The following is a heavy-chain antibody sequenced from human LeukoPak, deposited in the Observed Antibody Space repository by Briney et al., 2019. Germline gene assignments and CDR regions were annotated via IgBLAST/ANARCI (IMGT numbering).Heavy chain of an antibody. CDR2: IYSGGST. D-gene: IGHD2-2*01. CDR3: ARDIRPRALVVPAAGY. J-gene: IGHJ4*02. CDR1: GFTVSSNY. Sequence: GGSLRLSCAASGFTVSSNYMSWVRQAPGKGLEWVSVIYSGGSTYYADSVKGRFTISRDNSKNTLYLQMNSLRAEDTAVYYCARDIRPRALVVPAAGYWGQGTLVTVSS. V-gene: IGHV3-66*01.